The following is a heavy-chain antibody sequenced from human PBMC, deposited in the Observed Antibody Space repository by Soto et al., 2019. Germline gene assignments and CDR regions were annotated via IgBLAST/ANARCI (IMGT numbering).Heavy chain of an antibody. CDR2: MNPNSGNT. CDR1: GYTFTSYD. D-gene: IGHD3-3*01. CDR3: ARVAYDFWSGYWIPFDY. Sequence: ASVKVSCKASGYTFTSYDINWVRQATGQGLEWMGWMNPNSGNTGYAQKFQGRVTMTRNTSISTAYMEMSSLRSEDTAVYYCARVAYDFWSGYWIPFDYWGQGTLVTVSS. V-gene: IGHV1-8*01. J-gene: IGHJ4*02.